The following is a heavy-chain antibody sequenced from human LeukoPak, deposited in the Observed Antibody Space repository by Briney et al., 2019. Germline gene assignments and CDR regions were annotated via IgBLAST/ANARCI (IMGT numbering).Heavy chain of an antibody. D-gene: IGHD3-10*01. CDR1: GFTSDNYG. J-gene: IGHJ4*02. V-gene: IGHV3-15*01. CDR3: TLPWGSGSYYDY. CDR2: IKSKTDGGTT. Sequence: PGGSLRLSCAASGFTSDNYGMNWVRQAPGKGREWVGHIKSKTDGGTTDYAAPVKGRFTISRDDSKNTLFLQMNSLKTEDTAVYYCTLPWGSGSYYDYWGQGTLVTVSS.